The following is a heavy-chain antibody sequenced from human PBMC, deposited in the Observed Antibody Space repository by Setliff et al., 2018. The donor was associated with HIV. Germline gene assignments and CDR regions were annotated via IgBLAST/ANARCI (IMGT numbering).Heavy chain of an antibody. Sequence: ASETLSLTCAASGYSINSGFSRAWIRQPPGQGPQWIGSIYQSGSIYYNPSLQSRVTISVDSSKNQFSLNLFSVTAAGTAVYYCARPRRVRSRAWYWFDIWGQGTLVTVSS. CDR1: GYSINSGFS. CDR2: IYQSGSI. J-gene: IGHJ5*02. V-gene: IGHV4-38-2*01. CDR3: ARPRRVRSRAWYWFDI. D-gene: IGHD6-19*01.